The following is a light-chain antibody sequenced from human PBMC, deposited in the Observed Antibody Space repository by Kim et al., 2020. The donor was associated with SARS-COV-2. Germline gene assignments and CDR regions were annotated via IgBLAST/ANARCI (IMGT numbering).Light chain of an antibody. V-gene: IGKV3-15*01. CDR3: QQANYWPRT. Sequence: VPPGERATLSCRASQSINSNLAWYQQKPGQSPRLVIYGASKRATGIPARFSGSGSGTEFTLTVSSLQSEDFAVYYCQQANYWPRTFGQGTKVDIK. CDR2: GAS. J-gene: IGKJ1*01. CDR1: QSINSN.